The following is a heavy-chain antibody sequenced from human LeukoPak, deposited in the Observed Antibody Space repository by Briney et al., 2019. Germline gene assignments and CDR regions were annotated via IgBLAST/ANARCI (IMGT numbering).Heavy chain of an antibody. CDR2: INHSGST. J-gene: IGHJ4*02. V-gene: IGHV4-34*01. CDR3: AEEINSSGSDY. D-gene: IGHD6-19*01. Sequence: SETLSLTCAVYGGSFSGYYWSWIRQPPGKGLEWIGEINHSGSTNYNPSLKSRVTISVDTSKNQFSLQLNSVTPEDTAVYYCAEEINSSGSDYWGQGTLVTVSS. CDR1: GGSFSGYY.